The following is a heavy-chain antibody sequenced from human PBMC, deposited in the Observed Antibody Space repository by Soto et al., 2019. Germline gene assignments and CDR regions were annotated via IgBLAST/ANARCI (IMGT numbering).Heavy chain of an antibody. CDR2: INHSGST. CDR3: AGGPLSKWLLSNWFDP. D-gene: IGHD3-3*01. Sequence: SETLSLTCAVYGGSFSGYYWSWIRQPPGKGLEWIGEINHSGSTNYNPSLKSRVTISVDTSKNQFSLKLSSVTAADTAVYYCAGGPLSKWLLSNWFDPWGQGTLVTVSS. CDR1: GGSFSGYY. V-gene: IGHV4-34*01. J-gene: IGHJ5*02.